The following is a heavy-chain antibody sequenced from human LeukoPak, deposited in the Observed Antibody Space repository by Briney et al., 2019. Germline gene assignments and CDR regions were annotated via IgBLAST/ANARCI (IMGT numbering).Heavy chain of an antibody. CDR1: GFTFDDYG. Sequence: GGSLRLSCAASGFTFDDYGMSWVRQAPGKGLEWVSGINWNGGSTGYADSVKGRFTISRDNAKNSLYLQMNSLRAEDTALYYCARGLLWFGELLSHAFDVWGQGTMVTVSS. J-gene: IGHJ3*01. D-gene: IGHD3-10*01. V-gene: IGHV3-20*04. CDR3: ARGLLWFGELLSHAFDV. CDR2: INWNGGST.